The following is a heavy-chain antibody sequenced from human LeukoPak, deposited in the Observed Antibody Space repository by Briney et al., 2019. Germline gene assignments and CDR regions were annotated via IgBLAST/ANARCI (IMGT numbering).Heavy chain of an antibody. J-gene: IGHJ2*01. CDR2: IYYSGST. CDR3: AREVDFYGSGRHGWFFDL. Sequence: PSETLSLTCTVSGGSISNNNYYWSWIRQPPGKGLEWIGYIYYSGSTDYNPSLKSRVTMSVDTSRNQFSLRLNSVTAADSAVYYCAREVDFYGSGRHGWFFDLWGRGTLVTVSS. D-gene: IGHD3-10*01. V-gene: IGHV4-61*01. CDR1: GGSISNNNYY.